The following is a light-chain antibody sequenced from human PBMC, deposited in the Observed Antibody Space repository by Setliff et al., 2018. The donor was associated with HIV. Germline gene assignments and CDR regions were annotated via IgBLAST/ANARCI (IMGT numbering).Light chain of an antibody. CDR3: SSYAITNTLP. V-gene: IGLV2-14*01. CDR1: SSDVGGYSY. J-gene: IGLJ1*01. CDR2: EVR. Sequence: SALTQPASVSGSPGQSITISCTGTSSDVGGYSYVSWYQQHPGKAPKLIIYEVRNRPSGVSNRSSGSKSGNTASLTISGLQTEDEADYYCSSYAITNTLPFGTGTKVTVL.